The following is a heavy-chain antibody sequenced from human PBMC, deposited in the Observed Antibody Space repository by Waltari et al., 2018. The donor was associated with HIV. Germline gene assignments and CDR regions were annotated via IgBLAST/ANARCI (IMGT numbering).Heavy chain of an antibody. CDR2: INWNSEDR. J-gene: IGHJ4*02. CDR1: GFTFYKQN. D-gene: IGHD2-21*02. Sequence: EEQLVESGGGLVYPGGSQRLSCAASGFTFYKQNMHWVRQAPGKGLEWISFINWNSEDRGYADSVKGRFFISRDNANDIVFLQMNSVRDEDTAVYFCARDGDWALGSWGQGTQVIVSA. CDR3: ARDGDWALGS. V-gene: IGHV3-48*02.